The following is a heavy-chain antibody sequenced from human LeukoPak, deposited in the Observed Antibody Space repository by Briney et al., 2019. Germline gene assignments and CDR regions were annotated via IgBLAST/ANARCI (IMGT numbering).Heavy chain of an antibody. CDR2: IYHSGTT. J-gene: IGHJ4*02. CDR1: GGSISSYQ. D-gene: IGHD2-21*02. V-gene: IGHV4-59*01. Sequence: SETLSLTCTVSGGSISSYQWNWIRQPPGKGLEWIGYIYHSGTTYYNPSLKSRVAISVDASKNQFSLKLSSVTAADTAVYYCAGGVVTATYFDYWGQGTLVTVSS. CDR3: AGGVVTATYFDY.